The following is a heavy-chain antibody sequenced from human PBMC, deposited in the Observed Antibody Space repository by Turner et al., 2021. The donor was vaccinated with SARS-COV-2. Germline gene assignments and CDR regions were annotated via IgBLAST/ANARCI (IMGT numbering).Heavy chain of an antibody. CDR2: IYSGDST. J-gene: IGHJ5*02. CDR3: ARDLNGGRGP. V-gene: IGHV3-66*01. Sequence: EVQLVESGGGLVQPGGSLRPPCAASGFTVRSNYMSWVRQAPGKGLEWVSVIYSGDSTFYADSVKGRFTISRDSSKNSLYLQMNSLRTEDTAVYYCARDLNGGRGPWGQGTLVTVSS. D-gene: IGHD1-1*01. CDR1: GFTVRSNY.